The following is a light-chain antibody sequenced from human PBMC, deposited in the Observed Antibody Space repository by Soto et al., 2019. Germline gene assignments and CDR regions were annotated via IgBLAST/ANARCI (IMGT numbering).Light chain of an antibody. Sequence: DIQMTQSPPTLSASVGDRVTITCRASQSISSWLAWYQQKPGKAPKLLIYKASSLESGVPSRCSGSGSGTEFTLTISSLQPDDFATYYCQQYNSYSGFTFGPGTKVDIK. CDR3: QQYNSYSGFT. V-gene: IGKV1-5*03. CDR1: QSISSW. J-gene: IGKJ3*01. CDR2: KAS.